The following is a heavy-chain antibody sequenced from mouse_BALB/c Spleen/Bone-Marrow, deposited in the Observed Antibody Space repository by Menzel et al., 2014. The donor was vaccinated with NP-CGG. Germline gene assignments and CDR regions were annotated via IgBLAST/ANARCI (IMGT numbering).Heavy chain of an antibody. Sequence: EVKLVESGPGLVKPSQSLSLTCTVTGYSITSDYAWNWIRQFPGNKLEWMGYISYSGSTSYNPSLKSRISITRDTSKNQCCLQLNSVTTEDTATYYCARDRAMDYWGQGTSVTVSS. CDR3: ARDRAMDY. CDR2: ISYSGST. V-gene: IGHV3-2*02. J-gene: IGHJ4*01. CDR1: GYSITSDYA.